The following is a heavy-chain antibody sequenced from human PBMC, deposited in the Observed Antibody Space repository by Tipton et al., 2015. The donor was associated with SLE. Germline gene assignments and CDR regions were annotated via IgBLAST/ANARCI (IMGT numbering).Heavy chain of an antibody. Sequence: TLSLTCTVSGGSISSYYWGWIRQPPGKGLEWIGSIYHSGSTYYNPSLKSRVTISVDTSKNQFSLKLSSVTAADTAVYYCARDHAVVPAPLLAEYFQHWGQGTLVTVSS. CDR2: IYHSGST. V-gene: IGHV4-38-2*02. CDR3: ARDHAVVPAPLLAEYFQH. CDR1: GGSISSYY. J-gene: IGHJ1*01. D-gene: IGHD2-2*01.